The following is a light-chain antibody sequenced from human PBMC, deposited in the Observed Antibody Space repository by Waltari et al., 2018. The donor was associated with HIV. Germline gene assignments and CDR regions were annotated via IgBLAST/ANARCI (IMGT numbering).Light chain of an antibody. CDR3: AAWDDSLSGFWV. CDR1: GSNIGTGYD. CDR2: GNN. V-gene: IGLV1-40*01. J-gene: IGLJ3*02. Sequence: QSVLTQPPSVSGAPGQRVIISCTGSGSNIGTGYDVHWYQQLPGTAPKLLIYGNNNRPSGVSDRFSGSKSGTSASLAITGLQAEDEADYYCAAWDDSLSGFWVFGGGTKLTVL.